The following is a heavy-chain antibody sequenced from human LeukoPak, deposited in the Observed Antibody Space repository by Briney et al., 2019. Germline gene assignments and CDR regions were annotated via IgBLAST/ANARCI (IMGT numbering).Heavy chain of an antibody. D-gene: IGHD6-6*01. CDR3: ASSRGYYYYYMDV. Sequence: SETLSLTCTVSGGSISSSGYYWGWIRQPPGKGLEGIGSIYDSGTTYYSPSLKSRLTISVDTSKNQFSLKLSSVAAADTAVYYCASSRGYYYYYMDVWGTGTTVTVS. CDR1: GGSISSSGYY. CDR2: IYDSGTT. V-gene: IGHV4-39*07. J-gene: IGHJ6*03.